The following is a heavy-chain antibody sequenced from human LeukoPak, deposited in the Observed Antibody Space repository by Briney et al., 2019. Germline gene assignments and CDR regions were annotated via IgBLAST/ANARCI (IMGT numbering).Heavy chain of an antibody. CDR1: GGSIYSYY. J-gene: IGHJ5*02. V-gene: IGHV4-59*08. CDR3: VRREGYSSSPLGS. CDR2: IHSSGSI. Sequence: SETLSLTCTVSGGSIYSYYWTWIRQPPGKGLEWIGYIHSSGSIHYNPSVRSRVTMSLDTSKNQFSFNLTSVTSADTAVYYCVRREGYSSSPLGSWGQGTLVTVSS. D-gene: IGHD2-15*01.